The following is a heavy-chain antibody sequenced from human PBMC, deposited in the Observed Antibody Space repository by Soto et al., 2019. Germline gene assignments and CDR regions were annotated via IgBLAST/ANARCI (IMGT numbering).Heavy chain of an antibody. CDR2: ISGSGGST. CDR1: GFTFSSYA. V-gene: IGHV3-23*01. D-gene: IGHD3-3*01. J-gene: IGHJ3*01. Sequence: EVQLLESGGGLVQPGGSLRLSCAASGFTFSSYAMSWVRQAPGKGLEWVSAISGSGGSTYYADSVKGRFTISRDNSKNTLYLQMNSLRAEDTAVYYCAKERRFLEWLYTVEAFDVWGQGTMVTVSS. CDR3: AKERRFLEWLYTVEAFDV.